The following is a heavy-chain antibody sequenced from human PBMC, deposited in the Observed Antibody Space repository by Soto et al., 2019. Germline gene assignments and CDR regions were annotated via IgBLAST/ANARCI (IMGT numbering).Heavy chain of an antibody. CDR3: AHSPGGYDYVWGSYRESGFLAFDI. V-gene: IGHV2-5*02. D-gene: IGHD3-16*01. J-gene: IGHJ3*02. CDR1: GFSLSTSGVG. Sequence: QITLKESGPTLVKPTQTLTLTCTFSGFSLSTSGVGVGWIRQPPGKALEWLALIYWDDDKRYSPSLKSRLTITKDTSKNQVVLTMTNMDPVDTATYYCAHSPGGYDYVWGSYRESGFLAFDIWGQGTMVTVSS. CDR2: IYWDDDK.